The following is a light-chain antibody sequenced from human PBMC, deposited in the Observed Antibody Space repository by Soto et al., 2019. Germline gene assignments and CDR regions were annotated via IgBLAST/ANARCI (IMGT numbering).Light chain of an antibody. V-gene: IGLV2-23*01. CDR2: EGT. Sequence: QSALTQPPSASGSPGQSVTISCIGTASDIGRYNYVSWYQHHPGKAPKLIIYEGTKLSSGVSNRFSGSKSGNTASLTISGLQAEDEADYYCCSYAGRTTWVFGGGTKLTVL. J-gene: IGLJ3*02. CDR3: CSYAGRTTWV. CDR1: ASDIGRYNY.